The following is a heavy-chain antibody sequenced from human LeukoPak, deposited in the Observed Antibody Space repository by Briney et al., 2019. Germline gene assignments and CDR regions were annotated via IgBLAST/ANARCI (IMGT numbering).Heavy chain of an antibody. CDR1: GYTFTSYG. D-gene: IGHD6-19*01. Sequence: APVKVPCKASGYTFTSYGISWVRQAPGQGLEWMGWISAYNGNTNYAQKLQGRVTMTTDTSTSTAYMELRSLGSDDTAVYYCARGAPSSSGWYDDIWGQGTMVTVSS. V-gene: IGHV1-18*01. J-gene: IGHJ3*02. CDR3: ARGAPSSSGWYDDI. CDR2: ISAYNGNT.